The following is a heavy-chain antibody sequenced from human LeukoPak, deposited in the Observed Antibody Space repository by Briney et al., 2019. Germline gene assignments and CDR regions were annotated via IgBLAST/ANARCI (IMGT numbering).Heavy chain of an antibody. D-gene: IGHD6-19*01. J-gene: IGHJ4*02. CDR3: VRDGMAVAGTAPLDY. CDR2: ISGSGDIS. Sequence: GGSLRLSCSASGFTFSSYAMHWVRQAPGKGLEYVSAISGSGDISYYADSVKGRFTISRDNSKNTLYLQMSSLTPEDAAVYYCVRDGMAVAGTAPLDYWGQGILVTVSS. V-gene: IGHV3-64D*09. CDR1: GFTFSSYA.